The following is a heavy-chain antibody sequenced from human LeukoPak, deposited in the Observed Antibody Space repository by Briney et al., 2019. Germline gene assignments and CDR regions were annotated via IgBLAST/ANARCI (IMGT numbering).Heavy chain of an antibody. CDR1: GFTFSNYA. D-gene: IGHD3-9*01. Sequence: GGSLRLSCAASGFTFSNYAIHWVRQAPGEGLEWVAVISYDGSNKYYADSVKGRFTISRDNSKNTLYLQMNSLSAEDTAVYYCARAAQPYFDWLAYFDYWGQGTLVTVSS. V-gene: IGHV3-30-3*01. CDR2: ISYDGSNK. J-gene: IGHJ4*02. CDR3: ARAAQPYFDWLAYFDY.